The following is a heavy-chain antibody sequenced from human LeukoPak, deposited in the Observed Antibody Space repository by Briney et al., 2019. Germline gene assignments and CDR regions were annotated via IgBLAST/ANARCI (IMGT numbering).Heavy chain of an antibody. CDR1: GFTVSSNY. CDR2: IYPTSTT. J-gene: IGHJ4*02. V-gene: IGHV3-53*01. CDR3: ARGDGYNFFDC. D-gene: IGHD5-24*01. Sequence: GGSLRLSCAASGFTVSSNYMSWVRQAPGKGLEWVSVIYPTSTTYYADSVKGRFTVSRDNSKNPLSLQMNSLRAEDTALYYCARGDGYNFFDCWGQGTLVTVSS.